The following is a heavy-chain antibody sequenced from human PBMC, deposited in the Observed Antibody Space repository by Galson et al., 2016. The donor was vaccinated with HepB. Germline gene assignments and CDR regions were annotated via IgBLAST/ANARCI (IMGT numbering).Heavy chain of an antibody. V-gene: IGHV5-51*01. Sequence: QSGAEVKKPGESLKISCKGSGYSFGSYAIVWVRQMPGKGLEWMGIIYPGDSDTRYNPAFQGQVTISADRSITTAYLQWSTLKASDTAIYSCARLSPYTYGRQFYSWGQGTLVTVSS. J-gene: IGHJ4*02. CDR2: IYPGDSDT. D-gene: IGHD5-18*01. CDR1: GYSFGSYA. CDR3: ARLSPYTYGRQFYS.